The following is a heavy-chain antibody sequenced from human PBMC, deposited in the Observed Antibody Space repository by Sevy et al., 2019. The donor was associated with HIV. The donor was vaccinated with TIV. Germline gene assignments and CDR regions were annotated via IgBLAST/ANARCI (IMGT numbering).Heavy chain of an antibody. V-gene: IGHV3-33*01. CDR3: ACDLEFYVNGYYGPAFMPDY. D-gene: IGHD4-17*01. CDR2: IWFDGSNT. J-gene: IGHJ4*02. Sequence: GGSLRLSCAASGFTFSSYGMHWVRQAPGKGLEWVALIWFDGSNTYYADSVKGRFTISRDIAKNTLHLQMNSLRDEDTAVYYCACDLEFYVNGYYGPAFMPDYWGQGTLVTVSS. CDR1: GFTFSSYG.